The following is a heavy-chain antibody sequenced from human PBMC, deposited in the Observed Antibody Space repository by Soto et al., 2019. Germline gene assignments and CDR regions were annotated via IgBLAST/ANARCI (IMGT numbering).Heavy chain of an antibody. Sequence: QVQLVQSGAEVKKPGASVKVSCKASGYTFTSYGISWVRQAPGQGLEWMGWISAYSGNTNYAQKLQGRVTMTTDTTTSTAYMELRSLRSGDTAVYYCAIGAADTTYYDILTGYYGWYFDYWGQGTLVTVAS. CDR3: AIGAADTTYYDILTGYYGWYFDY. V-gene: IGHV1-18*01. J-gene: IGHJ4*02. CDR2: ISAYSGNT. D-gene: IGHD3-9*01. CDR1: GYTFTSYG.